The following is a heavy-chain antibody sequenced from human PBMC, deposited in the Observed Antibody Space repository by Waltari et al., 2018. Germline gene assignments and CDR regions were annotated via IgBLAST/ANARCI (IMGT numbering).Heavy chain of an antibody. CDR1: GFTFSSSG. J-gene: IGHJ4*02. CDR3: AKPQGTDLYYFDH. CDR2: MAYDGTNE. V-gene: IGHV3-30*18. D-gene: IGHD3-3*01. Sequence: QVQLVESGGGVVQSGRSLRLSCAASGFTFSSSGMHWVRQAPGKGLEWVALMAYDGTNEVYADSVQGRFTISRDNYKKTLYLQMDSLRAEDTAVYYCAKPQGTDLYYFDHWGQGTLVTVSS.